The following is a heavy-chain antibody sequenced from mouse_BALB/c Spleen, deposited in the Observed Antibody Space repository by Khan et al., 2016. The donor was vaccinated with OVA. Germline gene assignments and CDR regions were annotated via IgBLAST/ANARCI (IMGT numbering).Heavy chain of an antibody. J-gene: IGHJ2*01. CDR1: GFTFSNYW. Sequence: EVQLQESGGGLVQPGGSMKLSCVASGFTFSNYWMNWVRQSPEKGLEWVAEIRLKSDDYVTHSSESVKGRFTISSDDSKSSVYLQMNKLRAENTGIYYCWILLWGQGTTLTVSS. CDR2: IRLKSDDYVT. CDR3: WILL. V-gene: IGHV6-6*02.